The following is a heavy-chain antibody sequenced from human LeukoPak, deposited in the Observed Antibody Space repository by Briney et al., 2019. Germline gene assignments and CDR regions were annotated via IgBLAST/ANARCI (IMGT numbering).Heavy chain of an antibody. J-gene: IGHJ4*02. D-gene: IGHD3-16*02. CDR2: IYTSGST. V-gene: IGHV4-4*07. CDR1: GGSISSYY. CDR3: ARENIMITFGGVITLFDY. Sequence: SETLSLTCTVSGGSISSYYWSWIRQPAGKGLEWIGRIYTSGSTNYNPSLKSQVTMSVDTSKNQFSLKLSSVTAADTAVYYCARENIMITFGGVITLFDYWGQGTLVTVSS.